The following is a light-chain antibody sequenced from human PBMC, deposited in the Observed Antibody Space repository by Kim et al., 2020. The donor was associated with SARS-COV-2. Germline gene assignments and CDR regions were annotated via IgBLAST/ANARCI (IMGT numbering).Light chain of an antibody. J-gene: IGKJ4*01. CDR1: QSVSSSY. V-gene: IGKV3-20*01. CDR2: GAS. CDR3: QQYGGLPLT. Sequence: SPGERATLSCRASQSVSSSYLAWYQQKSGQAPRLLIYGASSRATGIPDRFSGSGSGTDFTLTISRLEPEDFAVYYCQQYGGLPLTFGGGTKVEIK.